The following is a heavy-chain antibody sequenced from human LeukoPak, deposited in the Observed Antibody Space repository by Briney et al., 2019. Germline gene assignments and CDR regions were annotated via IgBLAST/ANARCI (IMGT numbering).Heavy chain of an antibody. Sequence: GGSLRLSCAASGFTFSSYSMNWVRQAPGKGLEWVSFISSSSSYIYYADSVKGRFTISRDNSKNTLYLQMNSLRAEDTAVYYCARVYRPLLRFLEWSQGPDYWGQGTLVTVSS. V-gene: IGHV3-21*01. CDR2: ISSSSSYI. J-gene: IGHJ4*02. D-gene: IGHD3-3*01. CDR1: GFTFSSYS. CDR3: ARVYRPLLRFLEWSQGPDY.